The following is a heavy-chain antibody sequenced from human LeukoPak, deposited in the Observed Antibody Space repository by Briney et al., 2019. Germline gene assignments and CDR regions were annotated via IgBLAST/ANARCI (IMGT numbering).Heavy chain of an antibody. CDR2: INHGGST. D-gene: IGHD1-1*01. J-gene: IGHJ4*02. V-gene: IGHV4-34*01. CDR1: GGSFNGYY. CDR3: ARGRYNWNGDY. Sequence: SETLSLTCAVYGGSFNGYYWSWLRQPPGKGLEWIGEINHGGSTNYNPSLKSRVTISVDTSKNQFSLKLSSVTAADTAVYYCARGRYNWNGDYWGQGTLVTVSS.